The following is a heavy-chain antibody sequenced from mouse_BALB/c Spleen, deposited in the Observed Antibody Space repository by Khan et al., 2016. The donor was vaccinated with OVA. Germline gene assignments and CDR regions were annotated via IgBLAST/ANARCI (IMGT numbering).Heavy chain of an antibody. Sequence: LKESGTELVKPGASVKLSCKTSGYTFTSYWIQWVKQRPGQGLGWIGQIFPGTGTTYYNENFKGKATLTIDTSSTTAYMQLSSLTSEDSAVYFCARGYFGNYEFAYWGQGTLVTVSA. CDR2: IFPGTGTT. J-gene: IGHJ3*01. D-gene: IGHD2-1*01. CDR3: ARGYFGNYEFAY. V-gene: IGHV1S132*01. CDR1: GYTFTSYW.